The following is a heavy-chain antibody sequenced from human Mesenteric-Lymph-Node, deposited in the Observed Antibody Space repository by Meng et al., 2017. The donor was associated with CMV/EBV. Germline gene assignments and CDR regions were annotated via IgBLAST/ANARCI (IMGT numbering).Heavy chain of an antibody. D-gene: IGHD4-23*01. CDR2: VTHSGST. Sequence: SETLSLTCGVYGGAFSGYYWSWIRQPPGKGLEWIGEVTHSGSTNYNPSLKSRVTISVDTSKNQFSLKLSSVTAADTAVYYCARTVINPGGLDYWGQGTLVTVSS. J-gene: IGHJ4*02. CDR1: GGAFSGYY. CDR3: ARTVINPGGLDY. V-gene: IGHV4-34*01.